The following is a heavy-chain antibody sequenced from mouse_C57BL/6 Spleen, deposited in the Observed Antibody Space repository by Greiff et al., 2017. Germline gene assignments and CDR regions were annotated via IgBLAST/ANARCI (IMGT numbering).Heavy chain of an antibody. V-gene: IGHV1-39*01. D-gene: IGHD2-3*01. CDR3: ARNDGYPLWYFDV. J-gene: IGHJ1*03. CDR1: GYSFTDYN. Sequence: VQLKESGPELVKPGASVKISCKASGYSFTDYNMNWVKQSNGKSLEWIGVINPNYGTTSYNQKFKGKATLTVDQSSSTAYMQLNSLTSADSAVYDCARNDGYPLWYFDVWGTGTTVTVSS. CDR2: INPNYGTT.